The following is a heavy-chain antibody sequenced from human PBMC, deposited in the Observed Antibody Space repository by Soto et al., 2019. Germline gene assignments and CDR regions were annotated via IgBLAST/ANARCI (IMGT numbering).Heavy chain of an antibody. CDR1: GGTFSSYA. J-gene: IGHJ5*02. CDR2: IIPIFGTA. D-gene: IGHD3-16*02. CDR3: ARENLNVWGSYPIENWFDP. V-gene: IGHV1-69*13. Sequence: ASVKVSCKASGGTFSSYAISWVRQAPGQGLEWMGGIIPIFGTANYAQKFQGRVTITADESTSTAYMELSSLRSEDTAVYYCARENLNVWGSYPIENWFDPWGQGTLVTVSS.